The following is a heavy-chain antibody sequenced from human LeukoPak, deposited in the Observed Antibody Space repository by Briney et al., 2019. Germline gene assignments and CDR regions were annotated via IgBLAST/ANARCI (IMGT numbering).Heavy chain of an antibody. CDR2: IYSGGST. V-gene: IGHV3-53*01. D-gene: IGHD2-15*01. CDR3: ARDRDPYCSGGSCLLGYYYGMDV. Sequence: GGSLRLSCAASGFTVSSNYMSWVRQAPGKGLEWVSVIYSGGSTYYADSVKGRFTISRDNSKNTLYLQMNSLRAEDTAVYYCARDRDPYCSGGSCLLGYYYGMDVWGQGTTVTVSS. J-gene: IGHJ6*02. CDR1: GFTVSSNY.